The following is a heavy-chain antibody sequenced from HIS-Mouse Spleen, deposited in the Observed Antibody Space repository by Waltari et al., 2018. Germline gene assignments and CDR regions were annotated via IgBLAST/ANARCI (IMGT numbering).Heavy chain of an antibody. J-gene: IGHJ4*02. CDR2: IYYSGCT. V-gene: IGHV4-39*07. CDR3: ARDPRWNDGIDY. D-gene: IGHD1-1*01. CDR1: GGSISSRSYS. Sequence: QLQLQESGPGLVKPSETLYLTCTVPGGSISSRSYSWGWIRQPPGKGLAWLGSIYYSGCTYYNPALKRRVTISGDTPKNQFSLKLSSVTAEDTAVYYCARDPRWNDGIDYWGQGTLVTVSS.